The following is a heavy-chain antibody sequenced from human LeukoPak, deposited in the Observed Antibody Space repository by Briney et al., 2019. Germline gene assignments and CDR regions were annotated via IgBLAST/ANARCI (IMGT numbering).Heavy chain of an antibody. Sequence: EGSLRLSCAASGFTFSSYAMTWVRQAPGKGLEWVSVISGSGGNTYHADSVKGRFTISRDNSKNTLSLQMNSLRVEDTAVYYCAKGRDFLDYWGQGTLVTVSS. CDR3: AKGRDFLDY. CDR1: GFTFSSYA. V-gene: IGHV3-23*01. J-gene: IGHJ4*02. D-gene: IGHD2/OR15-2a*01. CDR2: ISGSGGNT.